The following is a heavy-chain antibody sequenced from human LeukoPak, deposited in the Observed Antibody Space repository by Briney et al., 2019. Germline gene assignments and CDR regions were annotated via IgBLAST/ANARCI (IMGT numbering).Heavy chain of an antibody. V-gene: IGHV1-18*01. CDR2: ISAYNGNT. Sequence: GASVKVSCKASGYTFTSYGISWVRQAPGQGLEWMGWISAYNGNTNYAQKIQGRVTMTTDTSTSTAYMELRSLRSDDTAVYYCARDGPGELLESYYYGMDVWGQGTTVTVSS. D-gene: IGHD3-10*01. CDR3: ARDGPGELLESYYYGMDV. J-gene: IGHJ6*02. CDR1: GYTFTSYG.